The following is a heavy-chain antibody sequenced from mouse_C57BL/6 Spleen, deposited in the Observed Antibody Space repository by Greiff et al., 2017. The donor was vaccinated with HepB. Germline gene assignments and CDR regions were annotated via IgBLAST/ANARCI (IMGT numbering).Heavy chain of an antibody. V-gene: IGHV1-80*01. Sequence: QVQLKQSGAELVKPGASVKISCKASGYAFSSYWMNWVKQRPGKGLEWIGQIYPGDGDTNYNGKFKGKATLTADKSSSTAYMQLSSLTSEDSAVYFCARWGNYYGSSTYFDYWGQGTTLTVSS. CDR1: GYAFSSYW. CDR3: ARWGNYYGSSTYFDY. CDR2: IYPGDGDT. D-gene: IGHD1-1*01. J-gene: IGHJ2*01.